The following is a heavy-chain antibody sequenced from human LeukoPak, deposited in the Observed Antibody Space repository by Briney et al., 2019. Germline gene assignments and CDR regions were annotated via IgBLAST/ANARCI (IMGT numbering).Heavy chain of an antibody. V-gene: IGHV4-39*07. J-gene: IGHJ5*02. Sequence: PSETLSLTCTVSGGSISSSSYYWGWIRQPPGKGLEWIGSIYYSGSTYYNPSLKSRVTISVDTSKNQFSLKLSSVTAADTAVYYCARRRGSGSYNWFDPWGQGTLVTVSS. CDR2: IYYSGST. CDR1: GGSISSSSYY. CDR3: ARRRGSGSYNWFDP. D-gene: IGHD3-10*01.